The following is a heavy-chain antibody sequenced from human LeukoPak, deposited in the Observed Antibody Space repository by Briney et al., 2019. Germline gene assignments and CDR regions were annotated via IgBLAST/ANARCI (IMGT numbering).Heavy chain of an antibody. V-gene: IGHV1-18*01. CDR2: ISACNGNT. D-gene: IGHD5-18*01. J-gene: IGHJ6*02. Sequence: ASVKVSCKASGYTFTSYGISWVRQAPGQGLEWMGWISACNGNTNYAQKLQGRVTMTTDTSTSTAYMELRSLRSDDTAVYYCARDGLVDTAMVPVLDYYYGMDVWGQGTTVTVSS. CDR3: ARDGLVDTAMVPVLDYYYGMDV. CDR1: GYTFTSYG.